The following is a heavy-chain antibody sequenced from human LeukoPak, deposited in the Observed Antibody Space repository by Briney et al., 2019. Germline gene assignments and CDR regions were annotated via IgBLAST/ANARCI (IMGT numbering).Heavy chain of an antibody. CDR1: GFTFSSYA. Sequence: GGSLRLSCAASGFTFSSYAMSWVRQAPGKGLEWVSAISGSGGSTYYADSVKGRFTISRDNSKNTLYLQMNSLRAEDTAVYYCANLRGDIISSSSKSRGQGTLVTVSS. D-gene: IGHD3-22*01. V-gene: IGHV3-23*01. CDR2: ISGSGGST. J-gene: IGHJ4*02. CDR3: ANLRGDIISSSSKS.